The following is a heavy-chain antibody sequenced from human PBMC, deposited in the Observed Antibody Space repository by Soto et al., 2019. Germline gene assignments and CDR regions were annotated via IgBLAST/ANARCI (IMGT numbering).Heavy chain of an antibody. V-gene: IGHV3-48*01. CDR3: ARDNIVVVVAAHYYYYMDV. Sequence: PGGSLRLSCAASGFTFSSYSMNWVRQAPGKGLEWVSYISSSSSTIYYADSVKGRFTISRDNAKNSLYLQMNSLRAEDTAVYYCARDNIVVVVAAHYYYYMDVWGKGTTVTVSS. CDR1: GFTFSSYS. J-gene: IGHJ6*03. CDR2: ISSSSSTI. D-gene: IGHD2-15*01.